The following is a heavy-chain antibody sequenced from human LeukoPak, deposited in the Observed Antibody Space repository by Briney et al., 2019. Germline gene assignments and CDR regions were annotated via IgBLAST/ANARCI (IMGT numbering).Heavy chain of an antibody. D-gene: IGHD1-26*01. J-gene: IGHJ4*02. Sequence: SETLSLTCTVSGGSISSYYWSWIRQPPGKGLEWIGYIYYSGSTNYNPSLKSRVTISVDTSKNQFSLKLSSVTAADTAVYYCAREYSTTEYSGSYSTVYYFDYWGQGTLVTVSS. CDR1: GGSISSYY. V-gene: IGHV4-59*01. CDR2: IYYSGST. CDR3: AREYSTTEYSGSYSTVYYFDY.